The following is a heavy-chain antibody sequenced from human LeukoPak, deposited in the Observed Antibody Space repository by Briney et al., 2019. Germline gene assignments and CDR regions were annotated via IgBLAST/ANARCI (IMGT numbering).Heavy chain of an antibody. CDR2: ISGSGGST. V-gene: IGHV3-23*01. CDR3: AKRARVVGAMNWFDP. CDR1: GFTFSSYA. Sequence: GGSLRLSCAASGFTFSSYAMSWVRQAPGKGLEWVSAISGSGGSTYYADSVKGRFTISRDNSKNTLHLQMNSLRAEDTAVYYCAKRARVVGAMNWFDPWGQGTLVTVSS. J-gene: IGHJ5*02. D-gene: IGHD1-26*01.